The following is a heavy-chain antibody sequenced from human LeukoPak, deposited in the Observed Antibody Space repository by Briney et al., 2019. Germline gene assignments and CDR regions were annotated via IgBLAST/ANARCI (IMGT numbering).Heavy chain of an antibody. CDR2: IIPIFGTA. CDR3: ASSGVVAAKYYYYYYMDV. J-gene: IGHJ6*03. Sequence: ASVKVSCKASGGTFSSYAISWVRQAPGQGLEWMGGIIPIFGTANYAQKFQGRVTITADESTSTAYMELSSLRSEDTAVYYCASSGVVAAKYYYYYYMDVWGKGTTVTVSS. D-gene: IGHD2-15*01. V-gene: IGHV1-69*13. CDR1: GGTFSSYA.